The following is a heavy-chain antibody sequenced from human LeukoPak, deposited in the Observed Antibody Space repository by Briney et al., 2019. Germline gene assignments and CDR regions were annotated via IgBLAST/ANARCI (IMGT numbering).Heavy chain of an antibody. J-gene: IGHJ4*02. D-gene: IGHD3-9*01. Sequence: LRLSCAASGFTFSSYPMHWVRQAPGKGLEWVAFISYDGGMTYYADSIKGRFTISRDNSNFTLYLRMDSLGPGDTAVYYCATDISTHYFGSWGQGTLVTVSS. CDR2: ISYDGGMT. CDR1: GFTFSSYP. CDR3: ATDISTHYFGS. V-gene: IGHV3-30*04.